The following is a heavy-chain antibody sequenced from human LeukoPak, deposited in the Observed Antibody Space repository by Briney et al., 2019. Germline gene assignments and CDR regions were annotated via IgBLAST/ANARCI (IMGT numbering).Heavy chain of an antibody. Sequence: PGGSLRLSCAASGFTFSDHFMDWVRQAPGKGLEWVGRIRNKANSYTTEYAASVEGRFTISRDYSQNSLYLQMNSLRAEDTAVYYCARDGYGSGSYYAFDMWGQGTMVTVSS. V-gene: IGHV3-72*01. CDR3: ARDGYGSGSYYAFDM. CDR2: IRNKANSYTT. J-gene: IGHJ3*02. CDR1: GFTFSDHF. D-gene: IGHD3-10*01.